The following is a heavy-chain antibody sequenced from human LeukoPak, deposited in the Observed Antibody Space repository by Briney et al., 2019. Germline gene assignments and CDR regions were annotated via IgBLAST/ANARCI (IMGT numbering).Heavy chain of an antibody. CDR2: INAGNGNT. Sequence: ASVNVSCKASGYTFTSYAMHWVRQAPGQRLEWMGWINAGNGNTKYSQKFQGRVTITRDTSASTAYMELSSLRSEDTAVYYCARETLTYCYDSSGYFSWFDPWGQGTLVTVSS. J-gene: IGHJ5*02. CDR3: ARETLTYCYDSSGYFSWFDP. D-gene: IGHD3-22*01. V-gene: IGHV1-3*01. CDR1: GYTFTSYA.